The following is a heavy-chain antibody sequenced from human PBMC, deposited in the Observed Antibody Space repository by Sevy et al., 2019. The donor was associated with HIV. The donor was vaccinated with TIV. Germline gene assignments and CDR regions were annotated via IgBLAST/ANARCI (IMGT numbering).Heavy chain of an antibody. CDR3: SRRNAARVYYYDGMDV. J-gene: IGHJ6*02. Sequence: ASVKVSCKASGYTFTSYAMNWVRQAPGQGLEWMGWINTNTGNPTYAQGFTGRFVFSLDTSVSTAYLQISSLKAEDTAVYYCSRRNAARVYYYDGMDVWGQGTTVTVSS. D-gene: IGHD6-6*01. CDR2: INTNTGNP. V-gene: IGHV7-4-1*02. CDR1: GYTFTSYA.